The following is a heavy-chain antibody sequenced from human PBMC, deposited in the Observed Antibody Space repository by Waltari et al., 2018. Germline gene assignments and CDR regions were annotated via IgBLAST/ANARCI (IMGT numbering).Heavy chain of an antibody. D-gene: IGHD6-13*01. J-gene: IGHJ4*02. CDR1: GGSFSGYY. CDR2: INHSGST. CDR3: ARGFTNIAAAGTSGDY. Sequence: QVQLQQWGAGLLKPSETLSLTCAVYGGSFSGYYWSWIRQPPGKGLEWIGEINHSGSTNYNPSLKSRVTISVDTSKNQFSLKLSSVTAADTAVYYCARGFTNIAAAGTSGDYWGQGTLVTVSS. V-gene: IGHV4-34*01.